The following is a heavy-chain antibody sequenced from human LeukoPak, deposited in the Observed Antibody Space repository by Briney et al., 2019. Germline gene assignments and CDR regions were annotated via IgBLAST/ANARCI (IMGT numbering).Heavy chain of an antibody. J-gene: IGHJ5*02. V-gene: IGHV1-18*01. Sequence: GASVSVSCTASVYTFTTYGISWVRQAPGHGLEWMGWISAYNGNTNYAQKLQGRVTMTTDTSTSTAYMELRSLRSDDTAVYYCARDVSLPRWFDPWGQGTLVTVSS. CDR1: VYTFTTYG. CDR3: ARDVSLPRWFDP. CDR2: ISAYNGNT.